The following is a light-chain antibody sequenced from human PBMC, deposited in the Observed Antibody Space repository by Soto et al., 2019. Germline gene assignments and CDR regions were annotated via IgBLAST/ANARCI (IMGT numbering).Light chain of an antibody. CDR2: GAS. Sequence: EIVLTQSPGTLSLSPGERATLSCRASQSVSTNYLAWYQRKPGQAPRILIYGASSRATGIPDRFSGSGSGTDFTLTITRLEPEDFAVYYCQQYGSSPTTFGQGTKVEIK. CDR3: QQYGSSPTT. V-gene: IGKV3-20*01. CDR1: QSVSTNY. J-gene: IGKJ1*01.